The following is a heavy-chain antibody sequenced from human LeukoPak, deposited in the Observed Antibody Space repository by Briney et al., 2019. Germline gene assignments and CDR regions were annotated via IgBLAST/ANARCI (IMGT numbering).Heavy chain of an antibody. CDR3: ARDRCSSTSCYGPGGY. Sequence: ASVKVSCKASGYTFTSYGISWVRQAPGQGLEWMGWISAYNGNTNYAQKLQGRVTMTTDTSTSTAYMELRSLRSDDTAVYYRARDRCSSTSCYGPGGYWGQGTLVTVSS. CDR2: ISAYNGNT. J-gene: IGHJ4*02. D-gene: IGHD2-2*01. CDR1: GYTFTSYG. V-gene: IGHV1-18*01.